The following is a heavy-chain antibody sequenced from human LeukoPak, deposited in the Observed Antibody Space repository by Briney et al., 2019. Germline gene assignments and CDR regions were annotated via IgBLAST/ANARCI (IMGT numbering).Heavy chain of an antibody. J-gene: IGHJ4*02. V-gene: IGHV3-7*01. Sequence: PGGSLRLSCTASGFTFSDYWMSWVRQGPGKGLEWVANIRQDGSEIYYVDSVKGRFTIFRDNAKNSLYLQMNSLRAEDTAVYYCARIQVRGQPRCNSGCYFDYWGQGTLVTVSS. CDR1: GFTFSDYW. D-gene: IGHD6-19*01. CDR3: ARIQVRGQPRCNSGCYFDY. CDR2: IRQDGSEI.